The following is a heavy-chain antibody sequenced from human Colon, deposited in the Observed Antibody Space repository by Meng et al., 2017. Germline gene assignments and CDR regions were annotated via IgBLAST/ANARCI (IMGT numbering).Heavy chain of an antibody. CDR1: GASVSSESHY. CDR3: ARVNGDFDEAWFDP. D-gene: IGHD4-17*01. Sequence: QGQRQGSGPGLVRPSETLSLTCTVSGASVSSESHYWSWIRQSPGKGLEWIGYIYYTGNTNYNPSLASRVSMSLDTSKNHFSLHLTSVTAADTAIYYCARVNGDFDEAWFDPWGQGTLVTVSS. CDR2: IYYTGNT. V-gene: IGHV4-61*03. J-gene: IGHJ5*02.